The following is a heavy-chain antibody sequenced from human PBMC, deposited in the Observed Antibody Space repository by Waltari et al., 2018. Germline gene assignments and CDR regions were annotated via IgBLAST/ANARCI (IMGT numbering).Heavy chain of an antibody. J-gene: IGHJ5*02. CDR3: ARHRARACSGGTCWFDWFDP. CDR2: VQFSGNT. V-gene: IGHV4-39*01. CDR1: GGSLSSSDYY. D-gene: IGHD2-15*01. Sequence: QLQLQESGPGLVKPSETLSLTCTVSGGSLSSSDYYWGWLRQPPGKGLEWIGSVQFSGNTKHNPTLKSRITIFVAASNNHFSLKLTSVTAADTAVYYCARHRARACSGGTCWFDWFDPWGQGTRVTDSS.